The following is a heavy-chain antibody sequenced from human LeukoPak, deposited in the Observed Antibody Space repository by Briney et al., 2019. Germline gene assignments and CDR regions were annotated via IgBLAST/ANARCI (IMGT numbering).Heavy chain of an antibody. V-gene: IGHV1-18*01. CDR1: GYSFISYS. CDR3: ARVDNGGFTWSLYYFDY. Sequence: ASVKVSCKASGYSFISYSLYWVRQAPGQGLEWMGWISPYNGNTNYAQNLQGRVTMTTDTSTSTAYMELRSLRSDDTAVYYCARVDNGGFTWSLYYFDYWGQGTLVTVSS. D-gene: IGHD1-14*01. CDR2: ISPYNGNT. J-gene: IGHJ4*02.